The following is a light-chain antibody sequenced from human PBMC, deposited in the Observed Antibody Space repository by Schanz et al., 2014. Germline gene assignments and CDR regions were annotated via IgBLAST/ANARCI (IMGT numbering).Light chain of an antibody. CDR1: SSDVGGYNY. CDR3: SSWSGSTTLVL. J-gene: IGLJ2*01. CDR2: EVS. Sequence: QSALTQPPSASGSPGQSVTISCTGTSSDVGGYNYVSWYQQHPGKAPKLMIYEVSKRPSGVPDRFSGSKSGNTASLTISGLQAEDEADYYCSSWSGSTTLVLFGGGTKVTV. V-gene: IGLV2-8*01.